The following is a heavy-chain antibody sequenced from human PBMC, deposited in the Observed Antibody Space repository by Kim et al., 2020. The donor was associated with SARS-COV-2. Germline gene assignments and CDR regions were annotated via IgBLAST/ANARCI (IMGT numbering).Heavy chain of an antibody. CDR2: IIPIFGTA. Sequence: SVKVSCKASGGTFSSYAISWVRQAPGQGLEWMGGIIPIFGTANYAQKFQGRVTITADESTSTAYMELSSLRSEDTAVYYCARDRGVGYYGSGRYLVDYWGQGTLVTVSS. J-gene: IGHJ4*02. V-gene: IGHV1-69*13. D-gene: IGHD3-10*01. CDR3: ARDRGVGYYGSGRYLVDY. CDR1: GGTFSSYA.